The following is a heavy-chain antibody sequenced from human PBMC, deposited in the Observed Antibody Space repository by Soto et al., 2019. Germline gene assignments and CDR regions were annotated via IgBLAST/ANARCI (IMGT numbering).Heavy chain of an antibody. D-gene: IGHD4-17*01. CDR3: ARVGGGTKVTLHYFDN. CDR2: IIPIFGTT. CDR1: GATFSSYA. V-gene: IGHV1-69*12. Sequence: QGQLVQSGAEVKKPGSSVKVSCKASGATFSSYAISWVRQAPGQRLEWMGGIIPIFGTTSYAQNFLGRATITADESTSTAYMELSSLRSEDTAVYYCARVGGGTKVTLHYFDNWGQGTLVTVSP. J-gene: IGHJ4*02.